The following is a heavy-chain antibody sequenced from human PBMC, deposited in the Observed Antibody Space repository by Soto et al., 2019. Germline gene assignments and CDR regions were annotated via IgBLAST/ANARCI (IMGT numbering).Heavy chain of an antibody. J-gene: IGHJ3*02. D-gene: IGHD3-22*01. CDR1: GGSFSGYY. Sequence: QVQLQQWGAGLLKPSETLSLTCAVYGGSFSGYYWSWIRQPPGKGLEWIGEINHSGSTNYNPSLKRRVTISVDTSKNQFSLKLSSVTAADTAVYYCARGSVSIAGGAFDIWGQGTMVTVSS. V-gene: IGHV4-34*01. CDR2: INHSGST. CDR3: ARGSVSIAGGAFDI.